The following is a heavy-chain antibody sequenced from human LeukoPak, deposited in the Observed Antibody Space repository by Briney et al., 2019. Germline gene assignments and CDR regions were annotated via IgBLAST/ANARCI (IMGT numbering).Heavy chain of an antibody. CDR2: IYNRGST. D-gene: IGHD3-9*01. CDR3: ARQYYDILTGYYPNWYFDL. CDR1: GGSISSYY. V-gene: IGHV4-59*08. Sequence: SETLSLTCTVSGGSISSYYWSWIRQPPGKGLEWIGYIYNRGSTNYNPSLKSQVTISVDTSKNQFSLKLRSVTAADTAVYFCARQYYDILTGYYPNWYFDLWGRGTLVTVSS. J-gene: IGHJ2*01.